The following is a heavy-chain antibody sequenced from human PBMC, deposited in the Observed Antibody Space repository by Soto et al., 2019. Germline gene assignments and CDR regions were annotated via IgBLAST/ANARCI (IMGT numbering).Heavy chain of an antibody. V-gene: IGHV3-30-3*01. D-gene: IGHD2-21*02. CDR3: ARGRHIVVVTAIHY. J-gene: IGHJ4*02. CDR2: IPYDGSNK. Sequence: PGGSLRLSCAASGFTFSSYAMHWVRQAPGKGLEWVAVIPYDGSNKYYADSVKGRFTISRDNSKNTLYLQMNSLRAEDTAVYYCARGRHIVVVTAIHYWGQGTLVTVSS. CDR1: GFTFSSYA.